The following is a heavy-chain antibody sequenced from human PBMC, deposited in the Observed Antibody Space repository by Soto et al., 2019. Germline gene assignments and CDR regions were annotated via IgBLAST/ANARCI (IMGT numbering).Heavy chain of an antibody. Sequence: PGGSLRLSCAASGFTFDDYAMHWVRQAPGKGLEWVSGISWNSGSIGHADSVKGRFTISRDNAKNSLYLQMNSLRAEDTALYYCAKGGTGYSYGPESRLDYYYGMDVWGQGTTVTVSS. J-gene: IGHJ6*02. CDR2: ISWNSGSI. CDR1: GFTFDDYA. CDR3: AKGGTGYSYGPESRLDYYYGMDV. D-gene: IGHD5-18*01. V-gene: IGHV3-9*01.